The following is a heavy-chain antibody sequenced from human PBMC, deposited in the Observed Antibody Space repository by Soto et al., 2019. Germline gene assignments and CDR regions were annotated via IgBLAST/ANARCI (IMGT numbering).Heavy chain of an antibody. CDR3: ARVTTLACDY. D-gene: IGHD3-22*01. CDR1: GLTVSTNY. J-gene: IGHJ4*02. CDR2: IYSDGRT. V-gene: IGHV3-66*01. Sequence: EVQLVASGGGLVQPGGSLRLSCAASGLTVSTNYMNWVRQAPGKGLEWVSIIYSDGRTYHADSVKGRFTISRDNSKNMLYLHMNSLRTEDTAVYYCARVTTLACDYWGQGTLVTVSS.